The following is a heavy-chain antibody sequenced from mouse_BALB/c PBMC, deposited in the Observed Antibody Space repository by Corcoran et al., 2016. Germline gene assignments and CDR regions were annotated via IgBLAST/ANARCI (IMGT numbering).Heavy chain of an antibody. CDR3: ARQLGLPLDY. J-gene: IGHJ2*01. CDR1: GYTFTSYW. CDR2: IDPSDSET. V-gene: IGHV1-69*02. D-gene: IGHD3-2*01. Sequence: QVQLQQPGAELVKPGAPLTLSCKASGYTFTSYWMNWVKQRPGRGLEWIGRIDPSDSETHYNQKFKDKTTLTGDKSYSTAYIQLSSLTSEDSAVYYCARQLGLPLDYWGQGTTLTVSS.